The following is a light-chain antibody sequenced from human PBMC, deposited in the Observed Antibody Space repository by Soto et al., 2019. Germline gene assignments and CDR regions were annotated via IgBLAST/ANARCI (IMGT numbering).Light chain of an antibody. Sequence: EIVLTQSPGTLSLSPGETATLSCRASQSVSIDLAWYQQTPGQAPRLLIYGVSTRATGVPPTFSGSASGTEFTLTISSLQSEDFAVYYCQVRSNWPPSITFGQGTRLEIK. CDR3: QVRSNWPPSIT. V-gene: IGKV3-15*01. J-gene: IGKJ5*01. CDR2: GVS. CDR1: QSVSID.